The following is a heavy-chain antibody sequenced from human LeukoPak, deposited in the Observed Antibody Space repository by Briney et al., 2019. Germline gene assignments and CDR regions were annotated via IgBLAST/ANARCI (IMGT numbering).Heavy chain of an antibody. Sequence: SETLSLTCTVSGGSISSSSYYWGWIRQPPGKGLEWIGSIYYSGSTNYNPSLKSRVTISVDTSKNQFSLKLSSVTAADTAVYYCARSTRWYSSSWYYFWGQGTLVTVSS. CDR1: GGSISSSSYY. CDR2: IYYSGST. J-gene: IGHJ4*02. D-gene: IGHD6-13*01. V-gene: IGHV4-39*07. CDR3: ARSTRWYSSSWYYF.